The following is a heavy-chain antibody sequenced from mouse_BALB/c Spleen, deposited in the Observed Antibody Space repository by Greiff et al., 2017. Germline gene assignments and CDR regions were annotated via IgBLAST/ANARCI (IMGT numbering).Heavy chain of an antibody. D-gene: IGHD1-1*01. V-gene: IGHV1-18*01. J-gene: IGHJ4*01. Sequence: VQLQQSGPELVKPGASVKIPCKASGYTFTDYNMDWVKQSHGKSLEWIGDINPNNGGTIYNQKFKGKATLTVDKSSSTAYMELRSLTSEDTAVYYCARWYYGSRNYAMDYWGQGTSVTVSS. CDR3: ARWYYGSRNYAMDY. CDR1: GYTFTDYN. CDR2: INPNNGGT.